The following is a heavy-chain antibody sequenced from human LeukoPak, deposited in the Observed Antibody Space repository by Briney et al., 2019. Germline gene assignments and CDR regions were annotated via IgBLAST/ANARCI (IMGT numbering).Heavy chain of an antibody. CDR3: ARGRLVGELAYYFDY. D-gene: IGHD3-16*01. CDR2: IYYSGST. V-gene: IGHV4-39*07. Sequence: ASETLSLTCTVSGGSISSSSYYWGWIRQPPGKGLEWIGSIYYSGSTYYNPSLKSRVTISVDTSKNQFSLKLSSVTAADTAVYYCARGRLVGELAYYFDYWGQGTLVTVSS. CDR1: GGSISSSSYY. J-gene: IGHJ4*02.